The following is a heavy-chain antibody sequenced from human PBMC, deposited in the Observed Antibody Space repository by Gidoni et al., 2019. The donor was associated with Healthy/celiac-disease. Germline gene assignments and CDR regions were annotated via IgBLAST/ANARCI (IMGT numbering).Heavy chain of an antibody. J-gene: IGHJ6*03. Sequence: EWIGEINHSGSTNYNPSLKSRVTISVDKSKNQFSLKLSSVTAADTAVYYCARSEAVLAVAGSMDVWGKGTTVTVSS. CDR3: ARSEAVLAVAGSMDV. V-gene: IGHV4-34*01. CDR2: INHSGST. D-gene: IGHD6-19*01.